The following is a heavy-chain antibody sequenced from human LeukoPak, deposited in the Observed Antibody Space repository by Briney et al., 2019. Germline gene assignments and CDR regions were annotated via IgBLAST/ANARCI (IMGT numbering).Heavy chain of an antibody. V-gene: IGHV3-30*18. D-gene: IGHD5-24*01. CDR1: GFTFSSYG. Sequence: GGSLRLSCAASGFTFSSYGMHWVRQAPGKGLEWVAVVSYDGSDKYNVDSVKGRFTISRDNSKNTLYLQMNSLRAEDTAVYYCAKDAHPPRDGYNPYYFDYWGHGTLVTVSS. J-gene: IGHJ4*01. CDR2: VSYDGSDK. CDR3: AKDAHPPRDGYNPYYFDY.